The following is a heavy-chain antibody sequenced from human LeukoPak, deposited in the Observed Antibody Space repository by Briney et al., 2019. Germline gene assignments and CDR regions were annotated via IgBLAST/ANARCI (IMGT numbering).Heavy chain of an antibody. D-gene: IGHD3-10*01. CDR1: GGSISSYY. Sequence: SETLSLTCTVSGGSISSYYWSWIRQPPGKGLEWIGYIYYSGSTNYNPSLKSRVTISVDTSKNQFSLKLSSVTAADTAVYYCARRGGSGAFDIWGQGTMVTVSS. CDR3: ARRGGSGAFDI. CDR2: IYYSGST. J-gene: IGHJ3*02. V-gene: IGHV4-59*08.